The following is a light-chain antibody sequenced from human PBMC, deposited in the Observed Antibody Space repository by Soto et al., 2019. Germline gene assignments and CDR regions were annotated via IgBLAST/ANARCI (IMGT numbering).Light chain of an antibody. J-gene: IGKJ1*01. CDR1: QSISSN. CDR3: QQYNKWPPA. CDR2: GAS. Sequence: TLSVSPGERATLSCRASQSISSNLAWYQQKPGQAPRPLIYGASTRATGVPARFSGSGSGTEFTLTISSLQSEDFAVYYCQQYNKWPPALGQGTKVDIK. V-gene: IGKV3-15*01.